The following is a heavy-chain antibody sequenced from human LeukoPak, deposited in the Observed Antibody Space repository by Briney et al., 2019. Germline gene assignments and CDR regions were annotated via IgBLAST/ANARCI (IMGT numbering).Heavy chain of an antibody. CDR3: ARVDRYSTWGNYFDY. CDR2: ISPIFGTA. Sequence: GASVKVSCKASGYTFTSYGISWVRQAPGQGLKWMGGISPIFGTANYAQKFQGRVTITADESTSTAYMELNSLRSEDTAVYYCARVDRYSTWGNYFDYWGQGTLVTVSS. V-gene: IGHV1-69*13. CDR1: GYTFTSYG. D-gene: IGHD6-13*01. J-gene: IGHJ4*02.